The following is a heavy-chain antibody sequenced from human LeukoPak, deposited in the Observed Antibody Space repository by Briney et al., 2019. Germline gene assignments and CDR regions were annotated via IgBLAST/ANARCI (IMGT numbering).Heavy chain of an antibody. D-gene: IGHD1-26*01. J-gene: IGHJ4*02. Sequence: GESLKISCKGSGYSFTTYWIGWVRQMPGKGLEWMGIIYPGDSETRYSPSFQGQVTISADKSISTAYLQWSSLKASDTAMYYCARRRDLYSGSYYPFDYWGQGTLVTVSS. CDR1: GYSFTTYW. V-gene: IGHV5-51*01. CDR3: ARRRDLYSGSYYPFDY. CDR2: IYPGDSET.